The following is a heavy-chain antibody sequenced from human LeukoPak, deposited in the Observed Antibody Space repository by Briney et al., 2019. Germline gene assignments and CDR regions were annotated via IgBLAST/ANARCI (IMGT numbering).Heavy chain of an antibody. CDR3: ARDLVVYWQAFDY. CDR2: ISSSGSTI. CDR1: GFTFSDYY. D-gene: IGHD1-26*01. J-gene: IGHJ4*02. V-gene: IGHV3-11*01. Sequence: GGSLRLSCAASGFTFSDYYMSWIRQAPGKGLEWVSYISSSGSTIYYADSVKGRFTISRDNAKNSLYLQMNSLRAEDTAVYYCARDLVVYWQAFDYWGQGTLVTVSS.